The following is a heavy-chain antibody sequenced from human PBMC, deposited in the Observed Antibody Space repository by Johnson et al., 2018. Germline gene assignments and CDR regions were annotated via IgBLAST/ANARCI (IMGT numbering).Heavy chain of an antibody. J-gene: IGHJ1*01. CDR1: GFTFSSYG. CDR2: ISYDGSNK. V-gene: IGHV3-30*18. Sequence: QVQLVQSGGGVVQXGRSLRLSCAASGFTFSSYGMHWVRQAPGKGLEWVAVISYDGSNKYYAASVKGRFTIFRDNSKNTLYLQMNSLRAEDTAVYYCGKEGVMEWEYYGPFQYWGQGTLVTVSS. D-gene: IGHD1-26*01. CDR3: GKEGVMEWEYYGPFQY.